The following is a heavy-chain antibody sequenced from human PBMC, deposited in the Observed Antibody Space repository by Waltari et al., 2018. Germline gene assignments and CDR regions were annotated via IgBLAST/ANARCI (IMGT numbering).Heavy chain of an antibody. Sequence: STNYNPSLKSRVTISVDTSKNQFSLKLSSVTAADTAVYYCARSKKGSYYIGRRYYYYYGMDVWGQGTTVTVSS. D-gene: IGHD3-10*01. CDR3: ARSKKGSYYIGRRYYYYYGMDV. CDR2: ST. V-gene: IGHV4-59*01. J-gene: IGHJ6*02.